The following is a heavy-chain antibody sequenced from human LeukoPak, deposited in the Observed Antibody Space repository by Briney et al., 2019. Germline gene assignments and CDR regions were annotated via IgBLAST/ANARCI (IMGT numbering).Heavy chain of an antibody. J-gene: IGHJ5*02. V-gene: IGHV3-21*01. Sequence: PGGSLRLSCAASGFTFSSYSMNWVRQAPGKGLEWVSSISSSSSYIYYADSVKGRFTISRDNAKNTLYLQMNSLRAEDTAVYYCARDFRDIVVVPAASGYNWFGPWGQGTLVTVSS. D-gene: IGHD2-2*01. CDR1: GFTFSSYS. CDR2: ISSSSSYI. CDR3: ARDFRDIVVVPAASGYNWFGP.